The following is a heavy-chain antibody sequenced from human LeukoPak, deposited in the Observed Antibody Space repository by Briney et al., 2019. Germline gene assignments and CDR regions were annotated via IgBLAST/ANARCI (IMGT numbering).Heavy chain of an antibody. CDR2: ISSNGGST. CDR1: GFTFSSYA. J-gene: IGHJ4*02. D-gene: IGHD7-27*01. V-gene: IGHV3-64*01. Sequence: GGSLRLSCAASGFTFSSYAMHWVRQAPGKGLEYVSAISSNGGSTYYANSVKGRFTISRDNSKNTLYLQMGSLRAEDMAVYYCARRANWGSGGFDYWGQGTLVTVSS. CDR3: ARRANWGSGGFDY.